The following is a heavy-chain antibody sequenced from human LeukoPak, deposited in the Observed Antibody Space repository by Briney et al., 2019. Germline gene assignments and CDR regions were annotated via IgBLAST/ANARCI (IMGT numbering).Heavy chain of an antibody. J-gene: IGHJ4*02. Sequence: GGSLRLSCAASGLTFSSYAMSWVRQAPGKGLEWVSAISSSAGTTSYADSVKARFTISRDNSKNTLYLQMNSLRAGDTAVYYCARDGKSSGWYYWGQGTLVTVSS. CDR1: GLTFSSYA. CDR3: ARDGKSSGWYY. CDR2: ISSSAGTT. V-gene: IGHV3-23*01. D-gene: IGHD6-19*01.